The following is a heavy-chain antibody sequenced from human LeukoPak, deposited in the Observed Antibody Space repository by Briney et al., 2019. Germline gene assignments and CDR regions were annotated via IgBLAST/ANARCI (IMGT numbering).Heavy chain of an antibody. Sequence: PGGSLRLSCAASGFTFSSYAMHWVRQAPGKGLEWVAVISYDGSNKYYADSVKGRFTISRDNSKNTLYLQMGSLRAEDMAVYYCAREMEDGGGFDPWGQGTLVTVSS. V-gene: IGHV3-30*14. D-gene: IGHD4-23*01. CDR2: ISYDGSNK. J-gene: IGHJ5*02. CDR1: GFTFSSYA. CDR3: AREMEDGGGFDP.